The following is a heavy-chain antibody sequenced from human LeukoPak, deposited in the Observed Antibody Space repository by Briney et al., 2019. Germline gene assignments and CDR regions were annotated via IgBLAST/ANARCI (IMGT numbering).Heavy chain of an antibody. CDR1: GFTFSTYS. J-gene: IGHJ4*02. D-gene: IGHD6-19*01. V-gene: IGHV3-21*01. CDR3: ARGHSSGWYRFPDY. CDR2: ISSSSSSI. Sequence: GGSLRLSCAASGFTFSTYSMNWVRQPPGKALEWVSSISSSSSSIYYADSVKGRFTISSDNAKSSLFLQMNSLRAEDTAVYYCARGHSSGWYRFPDYWGQGPLVTVSS.